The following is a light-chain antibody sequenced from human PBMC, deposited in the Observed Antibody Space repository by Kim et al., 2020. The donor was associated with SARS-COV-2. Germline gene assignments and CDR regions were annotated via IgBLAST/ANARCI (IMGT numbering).Light chain of an antibody. V-gene: IGLV7-46*01. CDR2: DTS. CDR1: IGHVTNEHD. Sequence: GSTIGHVTNEHDTYWFKKKPRQDQRTLIDDTSNKQDGTPARFSGSLLGGKAALTLSGAKPEDEAEYDCLLSYSGARPVVFGGGTQLTV. J-gene: IGLJ2*01. CDR3: LLSYSGARPVV.